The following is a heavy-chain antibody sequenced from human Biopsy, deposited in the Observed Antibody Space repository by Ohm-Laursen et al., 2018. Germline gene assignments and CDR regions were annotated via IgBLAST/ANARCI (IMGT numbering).Heavy chain of an antibody. Sequence: ASVTVSCPASGYSFTSYYMHWVRQAPGHGLEWMGMINPSGSTTSYPQIFQGRVTMTRDTSKSTVYMELSSLRSADTAVYFCARNAGWYGDLYYFDYWGQGTLVTVSS. D-gene: IGHD6-19*01. J-gene: IGHJ4*02. CDR1: GYSFTSYY. V-gene: IGHV1-46*01. CDR3: ARNAGWYGDLYYFDY. CDR2: INPSGSTT.